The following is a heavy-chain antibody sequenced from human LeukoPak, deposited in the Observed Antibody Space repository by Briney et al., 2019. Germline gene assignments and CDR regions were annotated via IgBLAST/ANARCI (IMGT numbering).Heavy chain of an antibody. Sequence: SETLSLTCTVSGGSISSYYWSWIRQPPGKGLEWIGYIYHRGSANYNPSLKSRVAVSLDTSKNHFSLKLTSVTAADTALYYCARARRPYTASWLIEYWGQGTRVTVSS. D-gene: IGHD3-16*01. V-gene: IGHV4-4*09. J-gene: IGHJ4*02. CDR3: ARARRPYTASWLIEY. CDR1: GGSISSYY. CDR2: IYHRGSA.